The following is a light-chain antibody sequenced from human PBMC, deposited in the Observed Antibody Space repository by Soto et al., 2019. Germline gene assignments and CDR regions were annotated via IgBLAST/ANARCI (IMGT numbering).Light chain of an antibody. J-gene: IGKJ1*01. V-gene: IGKV3-15*01. CDR1: QSVSSN. CDR3: QQYNNWPPQT. Sequence: EIVMTQSPATLSVSPGERATLSCRASQSVSSNLAWYQQKPGQAPRLLIYGASTRATGIPARFSGSGSGTEFTITISSLQSEEFAVYSCQQYNNWPPQTFGQGTKVEI. CDR2: GAS.